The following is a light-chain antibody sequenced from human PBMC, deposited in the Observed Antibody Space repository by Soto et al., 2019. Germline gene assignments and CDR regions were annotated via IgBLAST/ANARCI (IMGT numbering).Light chain of an antibody. J-gene: IGLJ1*01. Sequence: QSALTQPASVSGSPGQSITISCTGTSSDVGGYNYVSWYQHHPGKAPKLMIYDVSNRPSGVSNRFSGSKSGNTASLIISGLQAEDEADYYCSSYTSSSPRSTYVFGTGTKLTVL. CDR3: SSYTSSSPRSTYV. V-gene: IGLV2-14*03. CDR2: DVS. CDR1: SSDVGGYNY.